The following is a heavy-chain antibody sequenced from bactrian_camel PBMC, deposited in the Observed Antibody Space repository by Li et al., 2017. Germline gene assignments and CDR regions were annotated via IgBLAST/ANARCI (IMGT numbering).Heavy chain of an antibody. D-gene: IGHD3*01. CDR1: GYVYSSYC. Sequence: HVQLVESGGGEVQAGGSLRLSCAAPGYVYSSYCMGWFRQAPGKEREGVANLDSDGSTTYADSVKGRFTISKDTAKNTLYLQMDSLKPEDTAMYYCAAKRYGDSSRPLSGYQYNYWGQGTQVTVS. CDR3: AAKRYGDSSRPLSGYQYNY. J-gene: IGHJ4*01. V-gene: IGHV3S53*01. CDR2: LDSDGST.